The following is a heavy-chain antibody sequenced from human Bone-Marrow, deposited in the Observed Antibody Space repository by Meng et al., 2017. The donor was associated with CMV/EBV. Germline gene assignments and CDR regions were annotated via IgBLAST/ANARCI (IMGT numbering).Heavy chain of an antibody. CDR1: GFTFSSHG. Sequence: GGSLRLSCAASGFTFSSHGMHWVRQAPGKGLEWVAFIEDDGTNENYGDYVKGRFTVSRDNSKNTLYPQMNSLRPEDTAVYLCAKDERVLIPTSGYLGHWGQATLATVSS. V-gene: IGHV3-30*02. J-gene: IGHJ4*02. CDR2: IEDDGTNE. CDR3: AKDERVLIPTSGYLGH. D-gene: IGHD3-22*01.